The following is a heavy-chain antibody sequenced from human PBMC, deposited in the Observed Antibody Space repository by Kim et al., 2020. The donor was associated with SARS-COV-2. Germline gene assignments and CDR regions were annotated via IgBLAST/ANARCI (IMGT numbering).Heavy chain of an antibody. CDR1: GFTFSSYG. Sequence: GGSLRLSCAASGFTFSSYGMHWVRQAPGKGLEWVAVISYDGSNKYYADSVKGRFTISRDNSKNTLYLQMNSLRAEDTAVYYCAKGLDYGGNTWGQGTLVTVSS. CDR3: AKGLDYGGNT. CDR2: ISYDGSNK. J-gene: IGHJ5*02. D-gene: IGHD4-17*01. V-gene: IGHV3-30*18.